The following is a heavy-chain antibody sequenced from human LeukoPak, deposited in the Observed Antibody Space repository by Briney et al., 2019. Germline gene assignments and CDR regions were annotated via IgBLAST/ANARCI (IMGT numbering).Heavy chain of an antibody. CDR1: GGSIRSSSSY. CDR2: IYYSGST. CDR3: ARPAAGTDFWYFDL. J-gene: IGHJ2*01. Sequence: SETLSLTCTVSGGSIRSSSSYCGWIRQPPGKRLEWIGSIYYSGSTYYNPSLKSRVTISIDTSKNQFSLKLSSVTAADTAVYYCARPAAGTDFWYFDLWGRGTLVTVSS. D-gene: IGHD6-13*01. V-gene: IGHV4-39*01.